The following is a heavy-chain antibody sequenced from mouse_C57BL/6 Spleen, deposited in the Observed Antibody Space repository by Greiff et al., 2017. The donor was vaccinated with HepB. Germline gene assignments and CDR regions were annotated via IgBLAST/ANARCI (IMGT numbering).Heavy chain of an antibody. D-gene: IGHD1-3*01. CDR3: ARKSGNLPFAY. J-gene: IGHJ3*01. CDR1: GFSLTSYG. V-gene: IGHV2-2*01. CDR2: IWSGGST. Sequence: VQLQQSGPGLVQPSQSLSITCTVSGFSLTSYGVHWVRQSPGKGLEWLGVIWSGGSTDYNAAFISRLSISKDNPKSQVFFKMNSLQADDTAIYYCARKSGNLPFAYWGQGTLVTVSA.